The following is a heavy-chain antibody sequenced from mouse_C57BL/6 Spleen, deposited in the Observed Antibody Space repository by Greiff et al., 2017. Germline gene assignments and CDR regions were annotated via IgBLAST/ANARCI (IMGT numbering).Heavy chain of an antibody. CDR2: IYPGGGYT. CDR3: ARGDYRGAMDY. V-gene: IGHV1-63*01. Sequence: QVQLQQSGAELVRPGTSVKMSCKASGYTFTNYWIGWAKQRPGHGLEWIGDIYPGGGYTNYNEKFKGKATLTADKSSSTAYMQFSSLTSEDSAIYYCARGDYRGAMDYWGQGASVTVSS. CDR1: GYTFTNYW. D-gene: IGHD1-1*02. J-gene: IGHJ4*01.